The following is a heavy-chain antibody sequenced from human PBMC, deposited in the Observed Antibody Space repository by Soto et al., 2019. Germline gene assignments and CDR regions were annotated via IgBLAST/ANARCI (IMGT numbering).Heavy chain of an antibody. V-gene: IGHV1-69*13. D-gene: IGHD3-22*01. CDR3: ARVSHYLSNGYYLDT. CDR2: IVPVFGTP. J-gene: IGHJ5*02. CDR1: GCVFSNYA. Sequence: SVKVSCNASGCVFSNYALTWVRQAPGQGLEWVGGIVPVFGTPNYAPKFQGRVTVTADESTRTGYMELSSLTSEDTDIYYCARVSHYLSNGYYLDTWGQGTXVSVSS.